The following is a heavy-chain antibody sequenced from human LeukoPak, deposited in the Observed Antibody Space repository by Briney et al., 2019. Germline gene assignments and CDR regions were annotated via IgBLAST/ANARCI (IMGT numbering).Heavy chain of an antibody. V-gene: IGHV3-30-3*01. CDR3: ARTRGYSYGYGDY. D-gene: IGHD5-18*01. CDR2: ISYDGSNK. J-gene: IGHJ4*02. CDR1: GFTFSSYA. Sequence: PGGSLRLSCAASGFTFSSYAMHWVRQAPGKGLEWVAVISYDGSNKYYADSVKGRFTISRDNSKNTLYLQMNSLRSDDTAVYYCARTRGYSYGYGDYWGQRTLVTVSS.